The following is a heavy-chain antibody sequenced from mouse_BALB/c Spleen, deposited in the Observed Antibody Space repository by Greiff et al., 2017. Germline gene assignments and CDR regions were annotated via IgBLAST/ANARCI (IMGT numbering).Heavy chain of an antibody. J-gene: IGHJ3*01. CDR2: IWSGGST. V-gene: IGHV2-2*02. D-gene: IGHD2-10*02. Sequence: VKLEESGPGLVQPSQSLSITCTVSGFSLTSYGVHWVRQSPGKGLEWLGVIWSGGSTDYNAAFISRLSISKDNSKSQVFFKMNSLQANDTAIYYCARNLYGNYEAWFAYWGQGTLVTVSA. CDR1: GFSLTSYG. CDR3: ARNLYGNYEAWFAY.